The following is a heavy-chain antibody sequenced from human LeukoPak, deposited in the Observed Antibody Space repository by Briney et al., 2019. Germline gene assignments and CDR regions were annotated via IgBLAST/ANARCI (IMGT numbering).Heavy chain of an antibody. J-gene: IGHJ4*02. CDR2: IHYSGST. V-gene: IGHV4-59*01. Sequence: SETLSLTCTVSGGSISSYYWSWIRQPPGKGLEWIGYIHYSGSTNYNPSLKGRLTMSVDTSKNQFSLKLSSVTAADTAVYYCARDASYSSSWYGPFDCWGQGTLVAVSS. D-gene: IGHD6-13*01. CDR3: ARDASYSSSWYGPFDC. CDR1: GGSISSYY.